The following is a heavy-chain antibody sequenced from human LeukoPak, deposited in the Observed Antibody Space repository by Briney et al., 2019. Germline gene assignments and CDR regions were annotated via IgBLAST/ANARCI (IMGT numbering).Heavy chain of an antibody. V-gene: IGHV4-39*01. J-gene: IGHJ5*02. CDR1: GGSISGTTYY. CDR2: IYYTGTT. CDR3: ARQQCNGGSCYSRAIWFDP. D-gene: IGHD2-15*01. Sequence: KPSGTLSLTCSVSGGSISGTTYYWGWLRQPPGKGLEWIGSIYYTGTTYQSPSLKSRVTISVHTSKNQFSLKLSSVTAADTAVYYCARQQCNGGSCYSRAIWFDPWGQGTLVTVSS.